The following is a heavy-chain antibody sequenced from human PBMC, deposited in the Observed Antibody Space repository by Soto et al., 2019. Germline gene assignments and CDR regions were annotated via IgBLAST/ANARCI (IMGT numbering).Heavy chain of an antibody. Sequence: QVQLQESGPGLVQPSETLSLTCTVSGGSITGYYWSWIRQPPGKGPEWIGNIHYSGGTNYNPSLKSRVTISVDTSKNQSSLRLSSVTAAETAVYYCARHSYYSNPLRFDPWGQGTLVTVSS. J-gene: IGHJ5*02. V-gene: IGHV4-59*08. CDR2: IHYSGGT. D-gene: IGHD4-4*01. CDR3: ARHSYYSNPLRFDP. CDR1: GGSITGYY.